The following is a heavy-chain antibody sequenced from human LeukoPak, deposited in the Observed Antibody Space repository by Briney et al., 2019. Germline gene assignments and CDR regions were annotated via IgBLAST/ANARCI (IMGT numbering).Heavy chain of an antibody. CDR1: GFTFSDYY. CDR2: ISSGGSTI. J-gene: IGHJ4*02. D-gene: IGHD3-22*01. CDR3: ARDTYYYDSSGYYYPGGCDY. V-gene: IGHV3-11*04. Sequence: GGSLRLSCAASGFTFSDYYMSWIRQAPGKGLEWVSYISSGGSTIYYAGSVKGRFTISRDNAKNSLYLQMNSLRAEDTAVYYCARDTYYYDSSGYYYPGGCDYWGQGTLVTVSS.